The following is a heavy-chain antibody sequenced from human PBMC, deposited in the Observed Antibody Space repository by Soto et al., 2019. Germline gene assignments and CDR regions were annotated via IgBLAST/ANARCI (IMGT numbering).Heavy chain of an antibody. Sequence: ASVKVSCKASGYTFSSYSISWVRQAPGQGLEWMGWISAYNGDTNYAQEVQGRVTLTTDTSTSTAYMELRSLRSDDTAVYYCAREHSGIGWLLFVYWGQGTLVTVSS. D-gene: IGHD6-19*01. CDR1: GYTFSSYS. CDR3: AREHSGIGWLLFVY. J-gene: IGHJ4*02. CDR2: ISAYNGDT. V-gene: IGHV1-18*01.